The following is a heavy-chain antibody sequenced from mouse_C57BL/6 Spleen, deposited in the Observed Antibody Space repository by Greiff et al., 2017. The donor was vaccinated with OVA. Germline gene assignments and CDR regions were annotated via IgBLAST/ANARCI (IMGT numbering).Heavy chain of an antibody. CDR2: IYPGDGDT. CDR1: GYAFSSSW. CDR3: ARRTVVADYYAMDY. Sequence: VQGVESGPELVKPGASVKISCKASGYAFSSSWMNWVKQRPGKGLEWIGRIYPGDGDTNYNGKFKGKATLTADKSSSTAYMQLSSLTSEDSAVYFCARRTVVADYYAMDYWGQGTSVTVSS. V-gene: IGHV1-82*01. J-gene: IGHJ4*01. D-gene: IGHD1-1*01.